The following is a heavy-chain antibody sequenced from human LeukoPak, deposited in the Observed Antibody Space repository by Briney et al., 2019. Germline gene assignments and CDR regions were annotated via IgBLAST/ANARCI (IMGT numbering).Heavy chain of an antibody. D-gene: IGHD3-10*01. J-gene: IGHJ6*02. CDR2: INHSGSN. V-gene: IGHV4-34*01. CDR1: GGSFSGYY. CDR3: ARARGYGSGSYPFRYYYYGMDV. Sequence: PSETLSLTCAVYGGSFSGYYWSWIRQPPGKGLEWIGEINHSGSNNYNPSLKSRVTISVDTSKNQFSLTLSSVTAADTAVYYCARARGYGSGSYPFRYYYYGMDVWGQGTTVTVSS.